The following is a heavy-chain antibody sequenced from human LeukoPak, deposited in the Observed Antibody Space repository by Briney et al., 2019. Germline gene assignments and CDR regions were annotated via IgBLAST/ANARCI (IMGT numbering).Heavy chain of an antibody. CDR2: INWNSDNI. CDR3: ARASYYYDTTGLGAVDI. CDR1: GFTFNDHA. J-gene: IGHJ3*02. Sequence: GGSLRLSCAASGFTFNDHAMCWVRQAPGKGLEWVSGINWNSDNIGYADSVKGRFTISRDDAKKSLFLQMNSLRTEDTALYYCARASYYYDTTGLGAVDIWGQGTMVTVSS. D-gene: IGHD3-22*01. V-gene: IGHV3-9*01.